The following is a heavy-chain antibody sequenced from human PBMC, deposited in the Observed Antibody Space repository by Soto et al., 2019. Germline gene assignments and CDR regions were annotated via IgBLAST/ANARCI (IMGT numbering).Heavy chain of an antibody. CDR3: AKAAGRGGGSVFDY. CDR1: GFIFSNYA. D-gene: IGHD2-15*01. J-gene: IGHJ4*02. Sequence: EVQLLESGGGLVQPGGSLRLSSAPSGFIFSNYAMSWVRQARGKGLEWVSAISGSGADTNYAESGKGRFTIARDNFKNTLYLQMNSLRAEDTAVYYCAKAAGRGGGSVFDYWGQGTLVTVSS. CDR2: ISGSGADT. V-gene: IGHV3-23*01.